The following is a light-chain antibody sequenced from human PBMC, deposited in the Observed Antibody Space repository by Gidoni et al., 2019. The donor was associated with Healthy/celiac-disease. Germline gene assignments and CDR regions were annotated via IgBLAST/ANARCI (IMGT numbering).Light chain of an antibody. CDR3: NSRDSSGNHVV. J-gene: IGLJ2*01. CDR2: GKN. Sequence: SSELTQDPAVSVALGQTGRITCQGDSLRRYYASWYQQKTGQAPVLVSDGKNNRPSWIPDRFSGSSSGNTASLTITGAQAEDDADYYCNSRDSSGNHVVFGGGTKLPVL. V-gene: IGLV3-19*01. CDR1: SLRRYY.